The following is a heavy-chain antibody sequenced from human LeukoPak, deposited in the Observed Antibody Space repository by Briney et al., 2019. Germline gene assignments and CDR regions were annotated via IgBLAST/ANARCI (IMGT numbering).Heavy chain of an antibody. CDR1: GFTFSIYA. D-gene: IGHD5-18*01. J-gene: IGHJ4*02. V-gene: IGHV3-30-3*01. CDR3: ARDRRRGYSYGTIFDY. Sequence: GGSLRLSCAASGFTFSIYAMHWVRQAPGKGLEWVAVISYDGSNKYYADSVKGRFTISRDNSKNTLYLQMNSLRAEDTAVYYCARDRRRGYSYGTIFDYWGQGTLVTVSS. CDR2: ISYDGSNK.